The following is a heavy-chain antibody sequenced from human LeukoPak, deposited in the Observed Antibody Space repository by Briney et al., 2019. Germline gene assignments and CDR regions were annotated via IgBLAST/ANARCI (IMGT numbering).Heavy chain of an antibody. D-gene: IGHD3-22*01. V-gene: IGHV3-30*04. CDR1: GFTFSHYA. Sequence: GGSLRLSCAASGFTFSHYALHWVRQAPGKGLEWVALIGHDRADKYYADSVKGRFLISRDNSKNMLFLQMNSLIIEDTAVYYCARNSDYYDYSPQSVWGQGTLVTVS. CDR3: ARNSDYYDYSPQSV. J-gene: IGHJ4*02. CDR2: IGHDRADK.